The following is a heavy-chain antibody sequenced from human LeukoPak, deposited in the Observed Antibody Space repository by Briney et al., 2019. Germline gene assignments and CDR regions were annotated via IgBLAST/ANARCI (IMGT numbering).Heavy chain of an antibody. V-gene: IGHV1-8*01. Sequence: ASVKVSCKASGYTFTSYDINWVRQATGQGLEWMGWMNPNSGNTGYAQKFQGRVTMTRNTSISTAYMELSSLKSEDTAVYYCARGWPRRGYSYGYGPMTFDYWGQGTLVTVSS. J-gene: IGHJ4*02. CDR3: ARGWPRRGYSYGYGPMTFDY. D-gene: IGHD5-18*01. CDR1: GYTFTSYD. CDR2: MNPNSGNT.